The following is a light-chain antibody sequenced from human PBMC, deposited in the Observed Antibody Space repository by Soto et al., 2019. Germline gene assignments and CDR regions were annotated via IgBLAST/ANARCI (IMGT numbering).Light chain of an antibody. CDR1: QSVGYF. CDR3: QQRSNWPLT. J-gene: IGKJ4*01. Sequence: EIVLTQSPATLSLSPGERATLSCRASQSVGYFLAWYQQKSGQAPRLLIYDASNRATDIPARFSGSGSGTDFTLTISSLGPEDFAVYYCQQRSNWPLTFGGGTKVEIK. V-gene: IGKV3-11*01. CDR2: DAS.